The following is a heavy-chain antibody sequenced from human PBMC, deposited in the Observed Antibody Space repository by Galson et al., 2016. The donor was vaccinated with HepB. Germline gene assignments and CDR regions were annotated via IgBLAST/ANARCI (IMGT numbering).Heavy chain of an antibody. CDR1: GGSISSTNYY. V-gene: IGHV4-39*07. D-gene: IGHD6-19*01. Sequence: EPLSLTCTVSGGSISSTNYYWGWIRQPPGKGLEWIGTIYYSGSTYYNPSLKSRVTISVDTSKNHFSLKLSSVTAADTAVYFCARSSRWYRSSGWFYYFDSWGQGTLVTVSS. J-gene: IGHJ4*02. CDR2: IYYSGST. CDR3: ARSSRWYRSSGWFYYFDS.